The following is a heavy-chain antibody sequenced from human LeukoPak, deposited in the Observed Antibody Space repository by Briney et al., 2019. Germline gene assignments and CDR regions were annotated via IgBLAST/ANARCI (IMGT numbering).Heavy chain of an antibody. Sequence: GGSLRLSCAASGFTFSSYEMNWVRQAPGKGLEWVSYISSSGSTIYYADSVKGRFTISRDNAKNSLYLQMNSLRAEDTAVYYCARIYYYDSSGYSAYYFDYWGQGTLVTVSS. V-gene: IGHV3-48*03. D-gene: IGHD3-22*01. J-gene: IGHJ4*02. CDR1: GFTFSSYE. CDR3: ARIYYYDSSGYSAYYFDY. CDR2: ISSSGSTI.